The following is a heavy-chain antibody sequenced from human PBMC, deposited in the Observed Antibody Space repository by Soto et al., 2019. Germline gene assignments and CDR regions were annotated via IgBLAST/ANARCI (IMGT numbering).Heavy chain of an antibody. CDR3: ASMTEDY. CDR2: ISYDGSNK. CDR1: GFTFSSYG. J-gene: IGHJ4*02. Sequence: QVQLVESGGGVVQPGRSLRLSCAASGFTFSSYGMHWVRQAPGKGLEWVAVISYDGSNKYYADSVKGRFTISRDKSKNTLYLQMNSLRAEDTAVYYCASMTEDYWGQGTLVTVSS. V-gene: IGHV3-30*03.